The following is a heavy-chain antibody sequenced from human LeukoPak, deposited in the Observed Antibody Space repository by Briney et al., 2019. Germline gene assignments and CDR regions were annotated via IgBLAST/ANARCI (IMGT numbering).Heavy chain of an antibody. D-gene: IGHD6-13*01. Sequence: SETLSLTCTVSGGSISSGGYYWSWIRQHPGKGLEWIGYIYYSGSTYYNPSLKSRVTISVDMSKNQFSLKLSSVTAADTAVYYCARAGGSSWYVGFDYWGQGTLVTVSS. CDR3: ARAGGSSWYVGFDY. CDR2: IYYSGST. V-gene: IGHV4-31*03. CDR1: GGSISSGGYY. J-gene: IGHJ4*02.